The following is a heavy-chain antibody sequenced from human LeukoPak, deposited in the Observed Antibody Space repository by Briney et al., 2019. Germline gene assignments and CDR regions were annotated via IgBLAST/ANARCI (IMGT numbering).Heavy chain of an antibody. Sequence: PSETLSLTCAVSGGSLSSYYWSWIRQPPGKGLEWIGYIYYSGSTNYNPSLKSRVTISVDTSKNQFSLKLSSVTAADTAVYYCAGSIAAAGTGGMDVWGKGTTVTVSS. D-gene: IGHD6-13*01. CDR1: GGSLSSYY. V-gene: IGHV4-59*01. CDR3: AGSIAAAGTGGMDV. CDR2: IYYSGST. J-gene: IGHJ6*04.